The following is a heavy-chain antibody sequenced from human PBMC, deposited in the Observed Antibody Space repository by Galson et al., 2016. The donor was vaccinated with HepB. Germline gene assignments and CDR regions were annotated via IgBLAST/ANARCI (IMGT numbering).Heavy chain of an antibody. CDR2: INSDGSST. J-gene: IGHJ3*01. D-gene: IGHD2-15*01. CDR3: ARDAYVPDCSGGGCYWSDALDL. V-gene: IGHV3-74*01. CDR1: GFTFNKYW. Sequence: SLRLSCAASGFTFNKYWMHWIRQAPGKGLAWVSRINSDGSSTSYADSVKGRFPIFRDNAKNTLHLQMNGLRAEDTAVYYCARDAYVPDCSGGGCYWSDALDLWGQGTMVTVSS.